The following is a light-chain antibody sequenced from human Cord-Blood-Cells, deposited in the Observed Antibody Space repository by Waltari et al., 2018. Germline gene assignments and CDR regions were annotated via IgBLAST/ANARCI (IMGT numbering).Light chain of an antibody. CDR3: QQYYSTPRT. V-gene: IGKV4-1*01. J-gene: IGKJ2*01. Sequence: DIVMTQSPYSLAVSLGERATINCKSSQSVLYSSNNKNYLAWYQQKPGQPPKLLIDWASTRESGVPDRFSGSWSGTDFTLTISSLQAEDVAVYYCQQYYSTPRTVGQGTKLEIK. CDR2: WAS. CDR1: QSVLYSSNNKNY.